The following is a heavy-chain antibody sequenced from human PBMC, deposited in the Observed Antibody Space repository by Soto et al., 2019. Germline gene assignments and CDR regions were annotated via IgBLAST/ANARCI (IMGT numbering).Heavy chain of an antibody. CDR2: IIPIFGTA. J-gene: IGHJ6*02. CDR1: GGTLSSYA. D-gene: IGHD2-2*01. Sequence: SVKVSCKASGGTLSSYAISWVRQAPGQGLEWMGGIIPIFGTANYAQKFQGRVTITADESTSTAYMELSSLRSEDTAVYYCARVLVVPAAMAYYYYYGMEVWGQGTTVTVSS. V-gene: IGHV1-69*13. CDR3: ARVLVVPAAMAYYYYYGMEV.